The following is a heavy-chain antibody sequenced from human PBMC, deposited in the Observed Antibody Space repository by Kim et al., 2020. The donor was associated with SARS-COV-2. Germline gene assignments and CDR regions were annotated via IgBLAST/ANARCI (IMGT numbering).Heavy chain of an antibody. D-gene: IGHD1-26*01. Sequence: VSVKGRFTISIDNSKTTLYLPLHSLRAEDTALYYCAKARGNYYGADYFYYWGQGTLVTVSS. V-gene: IGHV3-23*01. J-gene: IGHJ4*02. CDR3: AKARGNYYGADYFYY.